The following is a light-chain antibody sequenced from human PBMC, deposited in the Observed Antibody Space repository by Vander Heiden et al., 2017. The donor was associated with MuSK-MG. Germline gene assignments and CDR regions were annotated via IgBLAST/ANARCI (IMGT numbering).Light chain of an antibody. CDR2: AAS. V-gene: IGKV1-39*01. CDR1: QSISNY. CDR3: QQSYSTPRT. J-gene: IGKJ1*01. Sequence: DIQITQSPSSLSASVGDRVTITCRASQSISNYLNWYQQKPGKAPKLLIYAASTLQSGVPSRFSGSGSGTDFTLTISSPQPEDFVTYYCQQSYSTPRTFGQGTRVEVK.